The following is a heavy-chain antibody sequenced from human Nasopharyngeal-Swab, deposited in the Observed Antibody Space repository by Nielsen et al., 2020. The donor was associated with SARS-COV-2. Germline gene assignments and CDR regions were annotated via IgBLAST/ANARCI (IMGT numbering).Heavy chain of an antibody. Sequence: WICQPPGKGLEWVANIKQDGSEKYYVDSVKGRFTISRDNAKNSLYLQMNSLRAEDTAVYYCARTGITGRWFDPWGQGTLVTVSS. CDR3: ARTGITGRWFDP. V-gene: IGHV3-7*03. J-gene: IGHJ5*02. CDR2: IKQDGSEK. D-gene: IGHD3-16*01.